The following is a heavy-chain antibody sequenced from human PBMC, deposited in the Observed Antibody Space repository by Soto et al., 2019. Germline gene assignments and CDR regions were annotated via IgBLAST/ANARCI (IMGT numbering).Heavy chain of an antibody. CDR2: INIDGSRT. D-gene: IGHD3-10*01. CDR3: VKDNSPAGHFDPMAL. CDR1: GFTFTDYG. Sequence: GGSLRLSCAASGFTFTDYGTHLVRQAPGKGLVCVSRINIDGSRTSYADSVTGRFTISRDNAKNTLYLQMSSLTDEDTGVYYGVKDNSPAGHFDPMALWAQGTTVTISS. J-gene: IGHJ6*01. V-gene: IGHV3-74*01.